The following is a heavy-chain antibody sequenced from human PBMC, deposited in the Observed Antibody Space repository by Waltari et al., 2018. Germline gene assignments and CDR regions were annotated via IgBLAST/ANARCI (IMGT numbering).Heavy chain of an antibody. V-gene: IGHV4-4*02. CDR3: ATAPKTTVAPPAT. J-gene: IGHJ5*02. CDR2: IYHSGST. Sequence: QVQLQESGPGLVKPAGTLSLTSAVSGGSISSSNWGSWGPQPPGKGLACIGAIYHSGSTHSTPPLKSRGTISGDKANNQFSLKLSSVTAADTAVYYCATAPKTTVAPPATWGQGPLVTVSS. D-gene: IGHD4-17*01. CDR1: GGSISSSNW.